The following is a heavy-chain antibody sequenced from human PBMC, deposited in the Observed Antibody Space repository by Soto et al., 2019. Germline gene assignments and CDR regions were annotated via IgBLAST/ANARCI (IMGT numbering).Heavy chain of an antibody. CDR1: GFSLSTSGVG. CDR2: IYWDDDK. D-gene: IGHD3-10*01. V-gene: IGHV2-5*02. Sequence: QITLKESGPTLVKPTQTLTLTCTFSGFSLSTSGVGVGWIRQPPGKALEWLALIYWDDDKRYSPSLKSRLTITKDTSQNQVVLTMTNMDPVDTATYYCAVMVRGAPPDYWGQGTLVTVSS. CDR3: AVMVRGAPPDY. J-gene: IGHJ4*02.